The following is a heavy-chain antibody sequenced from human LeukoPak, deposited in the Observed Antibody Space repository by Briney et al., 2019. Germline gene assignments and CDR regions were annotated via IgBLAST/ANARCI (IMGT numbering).Heavy chain of an antibody. CDR2: IRTKVYGETT. Sequence: GGSLRLSCTVSGFIFGDYSVSWFRQAPGKGLEWVGLIRTKVYGETTEYAASVRGRFTISRDDPNSIAYLQMNSLKTEDTAVYYCTFPNYYDSSGSYYWGQGTLVTVSS. CDR3: TFPNYYDSSGSYY. D-gene: IGHD3-22*01. J-gene: IGHJ4*02. V-gene: IGHV3-49*03. CDR1: GFIFGDYS.